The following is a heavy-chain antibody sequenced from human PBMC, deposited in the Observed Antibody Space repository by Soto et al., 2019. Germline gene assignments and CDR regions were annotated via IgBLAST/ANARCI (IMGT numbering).Heavy chain of an antibody. CDR1: GFTFSSYA. CDR3: RFYYFAMDV. V-gene: IGHV3-15*01. Sequence: GGSLRLSCAASGFTFSSYAMSWVRQAPGKGLEWVGRIKSETDGGTTDYAAPVKGRFTISRDDSKNTLYLQLNSLKTEDTAVYYCRFYYFAMDVWGQGTTVTVSS. J-gene: IGHJ6*02. D-gene: IGHD3-3*01. CDR2: IKSETDGGTT.